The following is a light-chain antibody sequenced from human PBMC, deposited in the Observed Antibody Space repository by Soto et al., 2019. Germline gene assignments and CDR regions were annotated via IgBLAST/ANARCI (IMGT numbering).Light chain of an antibody. Sequence: EFVLTQSPGTLSLSPGERATLSCRASQTVRNNYLAWYQQKPGQAPKLLIYDASSRATGIPDRFSGGGSGTDFILTISRLEPEDFAVYYCQQYNKWPRTFGQGTKVDIK. V-gene: IGKV3-20*01. CDR1: QTVRNNY. J-gene: IGKJ1*01. CDR2: DAS. CDR3: QQYNKWPRT.